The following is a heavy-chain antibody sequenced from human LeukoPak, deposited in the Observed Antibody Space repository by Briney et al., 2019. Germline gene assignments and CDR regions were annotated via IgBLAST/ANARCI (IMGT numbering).Heavy chain of an antibody. D-gene: IGHD1-26*01. V-gene: IGHV4-39*07. CDR1: GVSISSSNSY. CDR2: INHSGST. Sequence: PSETLSLTCTVSGVSISSSNSYWGWIRQPPGKGLEWIGEINHSGSTNYNPSLKSRVTISVDTSKNQFSLKLSSVTAADTAVYYCAREWYGSFDYWGQGTLVTVSS. CDR3: AREWYGSFDY. J-gene: IGHJ4*02.